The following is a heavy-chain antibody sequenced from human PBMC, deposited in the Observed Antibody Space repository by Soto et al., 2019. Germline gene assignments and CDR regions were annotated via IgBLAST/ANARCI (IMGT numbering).Heavy chain of an antibody. D-gene: IGHD2-2*02. J-gene: IGHJ6*02. Sequence: SETLSLTCTVSGGSISSSSYYWGWIRQPPGKGLEWIGSIYYSGSTYYNPSLRSRVTISVDTSKNQFSLKLSSVTAADTAVYYCARGGDIVVVPAAIGAYYYYGMDVWGQGTTVTVSS. V-gene: IGHV4-39*01. CDR3: ARGGDIVVVPAAIGAYYYYGMDV. CDR2: IYYSGST. CDR1: GGSISSSSYY.